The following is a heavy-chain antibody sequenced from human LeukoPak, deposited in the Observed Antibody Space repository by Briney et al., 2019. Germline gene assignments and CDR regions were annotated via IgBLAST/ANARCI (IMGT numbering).Heavy chain of an antibody. CDR1: GFTFSSYG. J-gene: IGHJ4*02. D-gene: IGHD6-19*01. CDR2: IWYDGSNK. V-gene: IGHV3-33*01. CDR3: AGSIAVAGTIDY. Sequence: GGSLRLSCAASGFTFSSYGMHWVRQGPGQGPEWVAVIWYDGSNKYYADSVKGRFTISRDNSKNTLYLQMNSLRAEDTAVYYCAGSIAVAGTIDYWGQGTLVTVSS.